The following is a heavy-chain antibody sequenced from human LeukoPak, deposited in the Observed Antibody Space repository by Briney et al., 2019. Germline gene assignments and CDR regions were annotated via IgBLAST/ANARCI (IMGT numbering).Heavy chain of an antibody. CDR1: RFTFTTYW. CDR3: ARSIWVPNGELLIDY. J-gene: IGHJ4*02. CDR2: IKQDGTEK. V-gene: IGHV3-7*01. D-gene: IGHD1-26*01. Sequence: HPGESLRLSCTASRFTFTTYWMSWVRHPPGKGLEWVANIKQDGTEKYYVDSVKGRFTISRDNAKNSLYLQMNSLRAEDTAVYYCARSIWVPNGELLIDYWGQGTLVTVSS.